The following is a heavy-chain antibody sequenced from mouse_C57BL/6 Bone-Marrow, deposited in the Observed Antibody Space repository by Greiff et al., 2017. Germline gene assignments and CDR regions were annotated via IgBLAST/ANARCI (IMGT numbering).Heavy chain of an antibody. V-gene: IGHV1-80*01. J-gene: IGHJ3*01. CDR1: GYAFSSYW. CDR3: ARGAY. CDR2: IFPGDDDT. Sequence: QVQLQQSGAELVKPGASVKISCTASGYAFSSYWMNWVKQRPGKGLEWIVHIFPGDDDTNYNGKFKGKATLTADKSSSRGYMQLSSLTPEDSAVYLRARGAYWGEGTVVTVSA.